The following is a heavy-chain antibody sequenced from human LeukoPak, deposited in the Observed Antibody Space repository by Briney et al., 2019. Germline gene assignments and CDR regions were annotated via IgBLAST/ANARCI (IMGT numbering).Heavy chain of an antibody. CDR1: GYTLTELS. J-gene: IGHJ5*02. V-gene: IGHV1-24*01. Sequence: ASVKVSCKVSGYTLTELSMHWVRQAPGKGLEWMGGFDPEDGETIYAQKFQGRVTMIEDTSTDTAYMGLSSLRSEDTAVYYCARGPQQRYSSSRRSISWGQGTLVTGSS. D-gene: IGHD6-13*01. CDR2: FDPEDGET. CDR3: ARGPQQRYSSSRRSIS.